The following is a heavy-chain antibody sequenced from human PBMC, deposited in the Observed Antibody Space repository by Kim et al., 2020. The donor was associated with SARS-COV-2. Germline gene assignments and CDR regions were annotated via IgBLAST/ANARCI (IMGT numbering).Heavy chain of an antibody. Sequence: SVRGRFIISRDNSKNMAFLQMNSLAVDDTAVYYCAKCPSRGGCLGLRHDTWGQGTLVTVSS. J-gene: IGHJ4*02. CDR3: AKCPSRGGCLGLRHDT. D-gene: IGHD2-15*01. V-gene: IGHV3-33*06.